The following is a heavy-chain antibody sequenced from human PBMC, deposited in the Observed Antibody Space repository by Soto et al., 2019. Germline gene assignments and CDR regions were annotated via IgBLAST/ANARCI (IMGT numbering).Heavy chain of an antibody. CDR3: ARDLWGYCGTDCYPLDV. Sequence: SDTLSLSCTILGDSISGYYWRWILQPPGKGLECIGYMYNTGSTVYNPSFKSRVTISVDTSKNQFSLKLNSVTAADTAVYYCARDLWGYCGTDCYPLDVWGQGTTVT. CDR2: MYNTGST. D-gene: IGHD2-21*02. CDR1: GDSISGYY. J-gene: IGHJ6*02. V-gene: IGHV4-59*01.